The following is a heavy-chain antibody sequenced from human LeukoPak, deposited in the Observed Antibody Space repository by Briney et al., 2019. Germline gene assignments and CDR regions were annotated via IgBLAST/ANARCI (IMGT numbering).Heavy chain of an antibody. J-gene: IGHJ4*02. D-gene: IGHD6-13*01. V-gene: IGHV3-21*01. CDR2: ISSSGSYI. CDR3: ARWHQLALDY. Sequence: GGSLRLSCAASGFIFSSYAMSWVRQAPGKGLEWVSSISSSGSYIYYADSVKGRFIISRDNAKNSLYLQMYSLRAEETAVYYCARWHQLALDYWGQGTLVTVSS. CDR1: GFIFSSYA.